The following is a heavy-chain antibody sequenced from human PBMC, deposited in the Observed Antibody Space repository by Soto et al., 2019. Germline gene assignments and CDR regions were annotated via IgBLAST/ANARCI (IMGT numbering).Heavy chain of an antibody. CDR3: AKDHSDTAGPFDD. D-gene: IGHD2-15*01. V-gene: IGHV1-18*01. J-gene: IGHJ4*02. CDR1: GYTFTNYG. Sequence: ASVKVSCKASGYTFTNYGISWVLQAPGQGLEWMGWISGFNDNANYAQNLQDRVTMTIDTSTSTAFLELRSLTSDDTAVYYCAKDHSDTAGPFDDWGQGTLVTVSS. CDR2: ISGFNDNA.